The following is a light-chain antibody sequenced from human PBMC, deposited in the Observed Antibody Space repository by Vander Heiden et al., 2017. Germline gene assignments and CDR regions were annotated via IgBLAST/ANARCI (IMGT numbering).Light chain of an antibody. CDR2: GAS. J-gene: IGKJ5*01. CDR1: PSVSSN. Sequence: EKVITQYPATLSVSPGERATLSCRASPSVSSNLAWYLQKPGQAPRLLIYGASTRATGIPARFSGSGSGTEFTLTISSLQSEDVAVYYCQQYNNWPITFGQGTRLEIK. CDR3: QQYNNWPIT. V-gene: IGKV3-15*01.